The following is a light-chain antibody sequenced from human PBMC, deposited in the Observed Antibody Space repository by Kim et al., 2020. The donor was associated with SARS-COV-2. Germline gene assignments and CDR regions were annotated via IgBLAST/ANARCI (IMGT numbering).Light chain of an antibody. Sequence: EIVMTQSPATLSVSPGERTTLSCRASQTVGSNLAWYQQKPGQAPRLLIYAASTRATGIPARFSGSGSGTEFTLTISSLQSEDFAVYHCQQYNNWPRTFGQGTKVDIK. CDR1: QTVGSN. V-gene: IGKV3-15*01. CDR2: AAS. CDR3: QQYNNWPRT. J-gene: IGKJ1*01.